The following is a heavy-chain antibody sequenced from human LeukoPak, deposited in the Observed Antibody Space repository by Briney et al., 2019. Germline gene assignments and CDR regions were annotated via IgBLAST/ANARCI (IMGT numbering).Heavy chain of an antibody. CDR3: AREYQLLWAGYFDL. Sequence: PSQTLSLTCTVSGGSISSGDYYWSWIRQSPGKGLEWIGYIYYSGSTYYNPSLKSRVTISVDTSKNQFSLKLSSVTAADTAVYYCAREYQLLWAGYFDLWGRGTLVTVSS. D-gene: IGHD2-2*01. J-gene: IGHJ2*01. V-gene: IGHV4-30-4*01. CDR1: GGSISSGDYY. CDR2: IYYSGST.